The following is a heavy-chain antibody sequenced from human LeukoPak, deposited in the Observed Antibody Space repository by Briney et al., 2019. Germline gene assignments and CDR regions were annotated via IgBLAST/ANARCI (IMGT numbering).Heavy chain of an antibody. CDR3: AKDYYYGSGRGPAAFDI. CDR2: IRGSGGST. J-gene: IGHJ3*02. V-gene: IGHV3-23*01. D-gene: IGHD3-10*01. Sequence: GGSLRLSCAASGFTFSSYAMSWVRQAPGKGLEWVSAIRGSGGSTYYADSVKGRFTISRDNSKNTLYLQMNSLRAEDTAVYYCAKDYYYGSGRGPAAFDIWGQGTMVTVSS. CDR1: GFTFSSYA.